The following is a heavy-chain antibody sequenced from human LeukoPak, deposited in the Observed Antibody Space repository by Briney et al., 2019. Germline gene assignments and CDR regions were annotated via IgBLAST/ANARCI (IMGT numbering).Heavy chain of an antibody. CDR3: APQRALLLWFGESFELDY. CDR2: IRSKANSYVT. D-gene: IGHD3-10*01. J-gene: IGHJ4*02. CDR1: GFTFSGSA. V-gene: IGHV3-73*01. Sequence: GGSLKLSCAASGFTFSGSAMHWVRQASGKWLEWIGRIRSKANSYVTAYAASVTGRFTISRDNSKNTLYLQMNSLGAEDTAVYYCAPQRALLLWFGESFELDYWGQGTLVTVSS.